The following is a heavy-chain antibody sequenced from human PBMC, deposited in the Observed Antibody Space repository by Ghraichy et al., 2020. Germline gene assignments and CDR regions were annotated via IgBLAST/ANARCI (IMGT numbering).Heavy chain of an antibody. V-gene: IGHV4-34*01. CDR1: GGSFSGYY. CDR2: INHSGST. D-gene: IGHD2-15*01. Sequence: SETLSLTCAVYGGSFSGYYWSWIRQPPGKGLEWIGEINHSGSTNYNPSLKSRVTISVDTSKNQFSLKLSSVTAADTAVYYCARRRRGYCSGGSCYPPNPLDVWGQGTTVTVSS. CDR3: ARRRRGYCSGGSCYPPNPLDV. J-gene: IGHJ6*02.